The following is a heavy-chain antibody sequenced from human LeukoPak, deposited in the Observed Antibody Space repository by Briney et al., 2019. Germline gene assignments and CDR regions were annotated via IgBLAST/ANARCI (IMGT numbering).Heavy chain of an antibody. D-gene: IGHD6-19*01. J-gene: IGHJ6*02. CDR3: ARGGGMREWLVLYYYGMDV. V-gene: IGHV1-8*01. Sequence: ASVQVSCQASGYTFTSYDINWVRQATGQGLEWMGWMNPNSGNTGYAQKFQGRVTMTRNTSISTAYMGLSSLRSEDTAVYYCARGGGMREWLVLYYYGMDVWGQGTTVTVSS. CDR1: GYTFTSYD. CDR2: MNPNSGNT.